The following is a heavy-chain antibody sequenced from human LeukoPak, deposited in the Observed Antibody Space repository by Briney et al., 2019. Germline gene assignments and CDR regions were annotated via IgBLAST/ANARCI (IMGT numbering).Heavy chain of an antibody. D-gene: IGHD6-13*01. J-gene: IGHJ4*02. CDR3: ANSIIAAEATRFFDY. CDR2: IYHTGNT. CDR1: GGSVSSGGYY. V-gene: IGHV4-30-2*01. Sequence: SQTMSLTCSVSGGSVSSGGYYWNWIRQPPGKGLEWIGFIYHTGNTDYNPSLKSRVTISIDKSKNQFSLNLTSVTAADTAIYYCANSIIAAEATRFFDYWGQGALVTVSS.